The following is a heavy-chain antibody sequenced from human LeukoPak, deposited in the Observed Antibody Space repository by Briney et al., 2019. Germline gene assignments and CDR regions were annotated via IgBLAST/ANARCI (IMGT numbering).Heavy chain of an antibody. J-gene: IGHJ4*02. V-gene: IGHV1-46*01. Sequence: ASVKVSCKASGYTFTSYYMHWVRQAPRLGLEWMGIINPSAGSTNYAQKFQGRVTMTEDTSTDTAYMELSSLRSEDTAVYYCATEVLTGYVLFDYWGQGTLVTVSS. CDR2: INPSAGST. D-gene: IGHD3-9*01. CDR1: GYTFTSYY. CDR3: ATEVLTGYVLFDY.